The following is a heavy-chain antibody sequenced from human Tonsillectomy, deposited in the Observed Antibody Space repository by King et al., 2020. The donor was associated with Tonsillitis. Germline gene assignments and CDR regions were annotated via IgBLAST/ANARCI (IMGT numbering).Heavy chain of an antibody. CDR3: ARARSGDFSYYYFMDV. CDR1: GFAFSTYS. V-gene: IGHV3-33*08. Sequence: VQLVESGGGVVQPGKSLRLSCAASGFAFSTYSMHWVRQAPGKGLEWVAVISYDGSNEKYADSVRGRFTISSDNSKNTLFLQMNSLRAEDTAVFYCARARSGDFSYYYFMDVWGKGTTVTVSS. CDR2: ISYDGSNE. D-gene: IGHD1-26*01. J-gene: IGHJ6*03.